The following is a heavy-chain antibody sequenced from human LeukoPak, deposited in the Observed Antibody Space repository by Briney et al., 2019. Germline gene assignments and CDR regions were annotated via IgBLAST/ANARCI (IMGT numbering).Heavy chain of an antibody. CDR2: IKPDGSEK. D-gene: IGHD6-19*01. J-gene: IGHJ6*02. V-gene: IGHV3-7*04. CDR1: GFTFSRYW. Sequence: PGGSLRLSCAASGFTFSRYWMTWVRQAPGKGLEWVANIKPDGSEKYYVDSLKGRFTISRDNAENSLYLQMNSLRAEDTAVYYCARAAVAGPGDVWGQGTTVTVSS. CDR3: ARAAVAGPGDV.